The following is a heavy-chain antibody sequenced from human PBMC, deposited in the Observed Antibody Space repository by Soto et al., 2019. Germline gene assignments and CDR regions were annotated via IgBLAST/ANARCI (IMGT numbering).Heavy chain of an antibody. CDR2: INHSGST. J-gene: IGHJ5*02. Sequence: PSETLSLTCAVYGGSFSGYYWSWIRQPPGKGLEWIGEINHSGSTNYNPSLKSRVTISVDTSKNPFSLKLSSVTAADTAVYYCARAIVGRITIFGVARGRWLDPWGQGTLAT. V-gene: IGHV4-34*01. D-gene: IGHD3-3*01. CDR1: GGSFSGYY. CDR3: ARAIVGRITIFGVARGRWLDP.